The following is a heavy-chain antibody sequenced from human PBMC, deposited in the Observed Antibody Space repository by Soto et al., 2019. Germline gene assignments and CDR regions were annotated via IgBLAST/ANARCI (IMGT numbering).Heavy chain of an antibody. CDR3: ADGGNGNSVSR. CDR2: IIPILGIA. CDR1: GGTFSSYT. Sequence: QVQLVQSGAEVKKPGSSVKVSCKASGGTFSSYTISWVRQAPGQGLEWMGRIIPILGIANYAQKFQGRVTITADKSTSKAYMELSSLRSEDTAVYYCADGGNGNSVSRWGQGTLVTVSS. D-gene: IGHD2-8*01. V-gene: IGHV1-69*02. J-gene: IGHJ4*02.